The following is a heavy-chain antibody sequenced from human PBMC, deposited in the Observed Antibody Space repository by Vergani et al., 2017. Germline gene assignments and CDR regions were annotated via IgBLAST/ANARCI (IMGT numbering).Heavy chain of an antibody. CDR3: ARGRFSYYYYYMDV. J-gene: IGHJ6*03. D-gene: IGHD3-3*01. CDR2: IYYSGST. V-gene: IGHV4-39*07. CDR1: GGSISSSSYY. Sequence: QLQLQESGPGLVKPSETLSLTCTVSGGSISSSSYYWGWIRQPPGKGLEWIGSIYYSGSTYYNPSLKSRVTISVDTSKNQFSLKLSSVTAADTAVYYCARGRFSYYYYYMDVWGKGTTVTVSS.